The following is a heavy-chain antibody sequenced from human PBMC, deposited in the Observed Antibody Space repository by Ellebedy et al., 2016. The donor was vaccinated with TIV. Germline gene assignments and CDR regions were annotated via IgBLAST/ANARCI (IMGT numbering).Heavy chain of an antibody. J-gene: IGHJ4*02. D-gene: IGHD1-1*01. V-gene: IGHV3-30*18. CDR2: ISSYYGNSN. Sequence: GESLKISCAASGFTFSSYGMHWVCQAPGKGLEWVAVISSYYGNSNYYADSVKGRFTISRDDSKNTLYLQMNSLRAEDTAVYYCTKDRSYNTPYYFDYWGQGTLVTVSS. CDR1: GFTFSSYG. CDR3: TKDRSYNTPYYFDY.